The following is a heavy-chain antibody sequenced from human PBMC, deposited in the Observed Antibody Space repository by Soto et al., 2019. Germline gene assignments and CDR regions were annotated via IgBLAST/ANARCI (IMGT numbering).Heavy chain of an antibody. CDR2: ISSSSGYI. J-gene: IGHJ6*02. CDR1: GFTLSRYA. CDR3: AREGGMDV. V-gene: IGHV3-21*01. Sequence: PGRSLRLSCAASGFTLSRYAMSWVRQAPGKGLEWVSGISSSSGYIYYADSVKGRFTISRDNAKNSLYLQMNSLRAEDTAVYYCAREGGMDVWGQGTTVTVSS.